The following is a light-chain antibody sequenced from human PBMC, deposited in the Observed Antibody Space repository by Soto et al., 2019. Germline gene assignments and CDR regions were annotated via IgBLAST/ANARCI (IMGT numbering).Light chain of an antibody. J-gene: IGKJ1*01. CDR1: QSVNTY. V-gene: IGKV3-11*01. Sequence: EIVLTQSPATLSLSPGERVSLSCRASQSVNTYFAWYQQKPGQAPRLLIYDASSRATGIPARFSGSGSGTDFTLTTSSLDPEDFAIYYCQLRSSWPLTFGHGTRVEI. CDR3: QLRSSWPLT. CDR2: DAS.